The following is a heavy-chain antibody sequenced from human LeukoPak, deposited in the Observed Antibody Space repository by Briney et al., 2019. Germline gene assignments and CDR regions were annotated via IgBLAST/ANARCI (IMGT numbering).Heavy chain of an antibody. J-gene: IGHJ4*02. CDR3: AREGSYYDFWSGYYPLDY. CDR1: GFTFSSYW. CDR2: IKQDGSEK. Sequence: GGSLRLACAASGFTFSSYWMSWVRQAPGKGLEWVANIKQDGSEKYYVDSVKGRFTISRDNAKNSLYLQMNSLRAEDTAVYYCAREGSYYDFWSGYYPLDYWGQGTLVTVSS. V-gene: IGHV3-7*03. D-gene: IGHD3-3*01.